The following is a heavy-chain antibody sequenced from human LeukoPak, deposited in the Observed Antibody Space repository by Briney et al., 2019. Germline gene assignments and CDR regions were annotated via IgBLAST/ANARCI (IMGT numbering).Heavy chain of an antibody. V-gene: IGHV3-21*04. J-gene: IGHJ4*02. CDR1: GFIFSHYT. CDR3: ARLSYYYGSGSYSYFDY. CDR2: IISSSIYI. Sequence: AGGSLRLSCAASGFIFSHYTMNWVRQAPGKGLEWVSSIISSSIYIYYADSVKGRFTISRDNSKNTLYLQMNSLRAEDTAVYYCARLSYYYGSGSYSYFDYWGQGTLVTVSS. D-gene: IGHD3-10*01.